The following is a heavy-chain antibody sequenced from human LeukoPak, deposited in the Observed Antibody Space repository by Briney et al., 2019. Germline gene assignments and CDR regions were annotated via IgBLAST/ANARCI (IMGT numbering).Heavy chain of an antibody. Sequence: GASVKVSCKASGYTFTSDGISWVRQAPGQGLEWMGWVSTYNGNTNYVQKLQGRVTMTTDTSTNTAYMELRSLRSDDTAVYYCARHGSSGRYWAFDIWGQGTMVTVSS. V-gene: IGHV1-18*01. D-gene: IGHD6-19*01. CDR3: ARHGSSGRYWAFDI. CDR2: VSTYNGNT. CDR1: GYTFTSDG. J-gene: IGHJ3*02.